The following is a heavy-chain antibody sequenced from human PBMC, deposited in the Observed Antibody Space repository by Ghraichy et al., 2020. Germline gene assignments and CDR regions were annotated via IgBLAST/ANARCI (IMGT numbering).Heavy chain of an antibody. Sequence: SGPTLVKPTQTLTLTCTFSGFSLSTGRVGVGWIRQPPGKALEWLAVIYWDDDKRYSPSLKSRLTITKDTSKNQVVLTMTNMDPVDTATYYCAHRASHWGNTWFDPWGQGTLVTVSS. CDR1: GFSLSTGRVG. J-gene: IGHJ5*02. D-gene: IGHD7-27*01. CDR2: IYWDDDK. V-gene: IGHV2-5*02. CDR3: AHRASHWGNTWFDP.